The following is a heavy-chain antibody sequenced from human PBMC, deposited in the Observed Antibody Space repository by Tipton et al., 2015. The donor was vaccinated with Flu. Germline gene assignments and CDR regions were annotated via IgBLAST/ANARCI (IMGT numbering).Heavy chain of an antibody. V-gene: IGHV1-18*04. Sequence: QLVQSGAEVKKPGASVRVSCKASGYSLTSYPISWVRQAPGQGLEWMGWISGYSGTTNSAQNLQGRVTMTTDTSTNTAYMELRSLRSDDTAVYYCARPGGPAAINPFSYFDFWGQGTLVTVSS. CDR1: GYSLTSYP. J-gene: IGHJ4*02. CDR2: ISGYSGTT. D-gene: IGHD2-2*01. CDR3: ARPGGPAAINPFSYFDF.